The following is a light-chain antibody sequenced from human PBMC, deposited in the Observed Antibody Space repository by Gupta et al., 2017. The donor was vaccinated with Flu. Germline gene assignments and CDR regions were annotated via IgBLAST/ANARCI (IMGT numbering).Light chain of an antibody. CDR2: GAS. J-gene: IGKJ5*01. CDR1: QNINNY. V-gene: IGKV1-39*01. CDR3: QQSYSDPST. Sequence: DIQMTQSPSSLSASIGDRVTITCRASQNINNYLNWYQQKPGKAPKLLIYGASTLQSGVPSRFSGSGSGTDFTLTISSLQPEDFATYYCQQSYSDPSTFGQGTRLDIK.